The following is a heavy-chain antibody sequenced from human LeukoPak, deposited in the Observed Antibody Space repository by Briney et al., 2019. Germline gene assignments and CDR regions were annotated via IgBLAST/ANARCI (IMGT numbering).Heavy chain of an antibody. CDR1: GFTVSSYA. J-gene: IGHJ4*02. V-gene: IGHV3-23*01. CDR3: AKDSGNSGWYVDY. CDR2: ISGGRGTT. Sequence: GGSLRLSCAASGFTVSSYAMSWVRQAPGRGLEWVSTISGGRGTTFYADSVKGLVTISRDNSKNTLYLQMNSLRDEDTAVYYCAKDSGNSGWYVDYWGQGTLVT. D-gene: IGHD6-19*01.